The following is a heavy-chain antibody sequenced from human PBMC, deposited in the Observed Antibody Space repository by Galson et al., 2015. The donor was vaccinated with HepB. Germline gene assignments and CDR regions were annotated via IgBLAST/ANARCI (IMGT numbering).Heavy chain of an antibody. CDR1: GGTFSSYA. V-gene: IGHV1-69*13. J-gene: IGHJ6*03. CDR2: IIPIFGTA. D-gene: IGHD3/OR15-3a*01. CDR3: ARVPQSGGLVTKHAYYYYYYMDV. Sequence: QSGAEVKKPGASVKVSCKASGGTFSSYAISWVRQAPGQGLEWMGGIIPIFGTANYAQKFQGRVTITADESTSTAYMELSSLRSEDTAVYYCARVPQSGGLVTKHAYYYYYYMDVWGKGTTVTVSS.